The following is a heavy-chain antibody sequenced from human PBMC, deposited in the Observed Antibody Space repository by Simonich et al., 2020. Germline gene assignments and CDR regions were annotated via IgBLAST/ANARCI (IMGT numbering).Heavy chain of an antibody. D-gene: IGHD6-6*01. CDR1: GYTFTGNY. J-gene: IGHJ6*03. CDR3: ARDRAARYYYYYYMDV. CDR2: INPNRGGT. Sequence: QVQLLQSGAEVKKPGASVKVSGKASGYTFTGNYMHWVRQAPGQGLGWMEWINPNRGGTNYAQKFQGRVTMTRDTSISTAYMERSRLRSDDTAVYYCARDRAARYYYYYYMDVWGKGTTVTVSS. V-gene: IGHV1-2*02.